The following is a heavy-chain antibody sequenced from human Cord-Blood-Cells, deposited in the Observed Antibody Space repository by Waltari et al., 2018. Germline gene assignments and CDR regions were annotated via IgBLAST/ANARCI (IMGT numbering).Heavy chain of an antibody. CDR3: ASNAVVVPAAIPAAFDI. D-gene: IGHD2-2*01. V-gene: IGHV4-34*01. CDR1: GGSFSGYY. CDR2: INQSGST. J-gene: IGHJ3*02. Sequence: QVQLQQWGAGLLKPSETLSLTCAVYGGSFSGYYWSWIAPRPGKGQEWIGEINQSGSTNYNPSLKSRVTISVDTSKNQFSLKLSSVTAADTAVYYCASNAVVVPAAIPAAFDIWGQGTMVTVSS.